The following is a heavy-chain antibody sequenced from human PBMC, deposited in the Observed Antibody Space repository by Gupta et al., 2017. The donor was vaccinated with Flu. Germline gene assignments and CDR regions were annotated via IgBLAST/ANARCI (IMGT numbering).Heavy chain of an antibody. V-gene: IGHV1-24*01. CDR2: FDPEDGET. J-gene: IGHJ3*02. Sequence: QVQLVQSGAEVKKPGASVKVSCKVSGYTLTELSMHWVRQAPGKGLEWMGGFDPEDGETIYAQKFQGRVTMTEDTSTDTAYMELSSLRSEDTAVYYCATDFRHGGWPTDAFDIWGQGTMVTVSS. CDR3: ATDFRHGGWPTDAFDI. CDR1: GYTLTELS. D-gene: IGHD6-19*01.